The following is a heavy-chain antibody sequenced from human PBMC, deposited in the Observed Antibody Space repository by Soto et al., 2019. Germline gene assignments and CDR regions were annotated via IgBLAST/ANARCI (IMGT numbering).Heavy chain of an antibody. Sequence: SVKVSCKASGGTFSSYTISWVRQAPGQGLEWMGRIIPILGIANYAQKFQGRVTITADKSTSTAYMELSSLRSEDTAVYYCARDATIFGVVNNWFDPWGQGTLVTVSS. V-gene: IGHV1-69*04. CDR3: ARDATIFGVVNNWFDP. J-gene: IGHJ5*02. CDR1: GGTFSSYT. CDR2: IIPILGIA. D-gene: IGHD3-3*01.